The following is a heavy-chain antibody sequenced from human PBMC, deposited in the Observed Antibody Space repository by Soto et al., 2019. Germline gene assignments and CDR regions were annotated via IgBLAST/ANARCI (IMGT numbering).Heavy chain of an antibody. V-gene: IGHV4-59*01. CDR2: IYYSGST. CDR3: ARSYRRYCSGGSCYSYYYYYMDV. D-gene: IGHD2-15*01. J-gene: IGHJ6*03. Sequence: QVQLQESGPELVKPSETLSLPCTASGGSISSYYWSWIRQPPGKGLDWIGYIYYSGSTNYNPSLKSRVTISVDTSKNQFSLKLSAVTAADTAVYYCARSYRRYCSGGSCYSYYYYYMDVWGKGTTVTVSS. CDR1: GGSISSYY.